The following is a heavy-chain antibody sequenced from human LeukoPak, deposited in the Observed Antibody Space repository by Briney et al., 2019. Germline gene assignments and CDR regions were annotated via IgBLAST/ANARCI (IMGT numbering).Heavy chain of an antibody. J-gene: IGHJ4*02. V-gene: IGHV1-46*01. Sequence: ASVKVSCKASGYTFTSYYMHWVRQAPGQGLEWMGIINPSGGSTSYAQKLQGRVTMTTDTSTSTAYMELRSLRSDDTAVYYCARTPGYYDSSGYYYFDYWGQGTLVTVSS. D-gene: IGHD3-22*01. CDR2: INPSGGST. CDR3: ARTPGYYDSSGYYYFDY. CDR1: GYTFTSYY.